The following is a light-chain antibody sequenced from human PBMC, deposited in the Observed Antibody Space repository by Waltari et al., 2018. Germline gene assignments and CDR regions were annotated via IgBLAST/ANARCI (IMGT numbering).Light chain of an antibody. Sequence: QSALTQPAXXSGSPGQSITISCTGTSSDVGGYNYVSWYQQHPGKAPKLMIYEVSNRPSGXXXXXXGSKSGNTASLTISXXQAEDEADYYCSSYTXSXTVVFGGGTKLTVL. CDR2: EVS. CDR3: SSYTXSXTVV. CDR1: SSDVGGYNY. V-gene: IGLV2-14*01. J-gene: IGLJ2*01.